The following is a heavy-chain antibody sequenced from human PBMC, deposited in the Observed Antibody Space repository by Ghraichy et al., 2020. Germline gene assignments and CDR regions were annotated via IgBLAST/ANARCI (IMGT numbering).Heavy chain of an antibody. Sequence: GGSLRLSCAVSEFSVSTNYMTWVRQAPGKGLEWVSVIHSGGPTYYADSVKGRFTISRDASKNTLFLQMNSLRAEDTAVYYCARTQTGSYTDYWGQETLVTVSS. V-gene: IGHV3-53*01. CDR2: IHSGGPT. J-gene: IGHJ4*02. CDR3: ARTQTGSYTDY. CDR1: EFSVSTNY. D-gene: IGHD1-26*01.